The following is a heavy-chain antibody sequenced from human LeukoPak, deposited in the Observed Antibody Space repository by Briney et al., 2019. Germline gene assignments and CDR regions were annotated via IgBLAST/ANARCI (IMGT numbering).Heavy chain of an antibody. J-gene: IGHJ4*02. CDR3: ARCLDSSGCYFDY. Sequence: GESLKISCKGSGYSFTSYWIGWVRQMPGKGLEWMGIIYPGDSDTRYSPSFQGQPTISADKSISTAYLQWSSLKASDTAMYYCARCLDSSGCYFDYWGQGTLVTVSS. V-gene: IGHV5-51*01. CDR1: GYSFTSYW. D-gene: IGHD3-22*01. CDR2: IYPGDSDT.